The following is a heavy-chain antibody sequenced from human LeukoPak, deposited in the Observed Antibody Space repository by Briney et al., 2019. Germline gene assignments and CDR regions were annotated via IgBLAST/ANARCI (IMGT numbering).Heavy chain of an antibody. CDR1: GGSFSNYY. CDR2: INHSGST. CDR3: ARNFDY. J-gene: IGHJ4*02. V-gene: IGHV4-34*01. Sequence: SETLSLTCAVYGGSFSNYYWSWIRQPPGKGLEWIGEINHSGSTNYNPSRKSRVTISVDTSKNQFSLKLSSVTAADTAVYYCARNFDYWGQGTLVTVSS.